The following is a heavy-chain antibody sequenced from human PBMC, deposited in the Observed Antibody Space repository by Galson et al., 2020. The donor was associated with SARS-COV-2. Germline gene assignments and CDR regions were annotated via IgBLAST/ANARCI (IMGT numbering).Heavy chain of an antibody. D-gene: IGHD6-13*01. CDR2: IRGDGSET. Sequence: GGSLRPSCVVYGLTSKDYWMNWNRQAPGKGLEWVATIRGDGSETNYVDSVQGRFSISRYNVVDTLYLEMNSLRVSATAVYYCTREGWQGGYWGQGTRVTVSS. J-gene: IGHJ4*02. CDR1: GLTSKDYW. CDR3: TREGWQGGY. V-gene: IGHV3-7*01.